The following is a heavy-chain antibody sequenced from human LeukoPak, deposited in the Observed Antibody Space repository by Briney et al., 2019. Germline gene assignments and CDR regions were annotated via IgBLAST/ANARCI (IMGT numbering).Heavy chain of an antibody. Sequence: PGGSLRLSCAASGFTFSSYSMNWVRQAPGKGLEWVSSISSSSSYIYYADSVKGRFTISRDNAKNSLYLQMNSPRAEDTAVYYCARVAVGAITFDYWGQGTLVTVSS. CDR3: ARVAVGAITFDY. V-gene: IGHV3-21*01. D-gene: IGHD1-26*01. CDR2: ISSSSSYI. CDR1: GFTFSSYS. J-gene: IGHJ4*02.